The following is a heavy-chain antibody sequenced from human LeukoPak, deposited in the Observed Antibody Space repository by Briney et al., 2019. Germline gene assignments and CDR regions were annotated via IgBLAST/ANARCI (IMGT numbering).Heavy chain of an antibody. J-gene: IGHJ4*02. D-gene: IGHD5-24*01. Sequence: PGGSLRLSCATAGFIFSDFWMTWVRQAPGKGLEWVANIKQDGSKKSYVDSVKGRFTIPRDNAKNSLYLQMNSLRAEDTAIYYCTRVGYIDEGIDYWGQGTLVTVSS. CDR3: TRVGYIDEGIDY. CDR2: IKQDGSKK. V-gene: IGHV3-7*04. CDR1: GFIFSDFW.